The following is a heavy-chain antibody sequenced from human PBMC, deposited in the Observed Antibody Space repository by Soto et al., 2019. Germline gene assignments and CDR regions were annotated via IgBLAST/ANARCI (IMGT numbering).Heavy chain of an antibody. CDR1: GGSISSSSYY. Sequence: SETLSLTCTVSGGSISSSSYYWGWIRQPPGKGLEWIGSIYYSGSTYYNPSLKSRVTISVDTSKNQFSLKLSSVTAADTAVYYAANGATGVVIRAYDGLDVWGQGTMVTVSS. V-gene: IGHV4-39*01. CDR2: IYYSGST. CDR3: ANGATGVVIRAYDGLDV. D-gene: IGHD3-3*01. J-gene: IGHJ6*02.